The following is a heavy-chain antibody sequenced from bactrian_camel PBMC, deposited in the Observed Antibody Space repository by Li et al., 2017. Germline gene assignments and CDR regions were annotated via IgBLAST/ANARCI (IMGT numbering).Heavy chain of an antibody. D-gene: IGHD5*01. Sequence: SGFTFSGYGMSWVRQAPGKGLEWVSGIYSDGSNAAYEDTVKGRFTISRDNAKDTLYLQMNSLKSEDTALYYCASDWRSGGYGLGNKGGDWDYWGQGTQVTVS. J-gene: IGHJ4*01. V-gene: IGHV3S7*01. CDR1: GFTFSGYG. CDR2: IYSDGSNA. CDR3: ASDWRSGGYGLGNKGGDWDY.